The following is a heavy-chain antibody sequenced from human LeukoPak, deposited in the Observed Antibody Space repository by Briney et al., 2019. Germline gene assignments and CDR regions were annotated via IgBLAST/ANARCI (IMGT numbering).Heavy chain of an antibody. J-gene: IGHJ4*02. V-gene: IGHV3-21*01. CDR1: GFTFSSYS. Sequence: GGSLRLSCAASGFTFSSYSMNWVRQAPGKGLEWVSSISSSSSYIYYADSVKGRFTISRDNAKNSLYLQMNSLRAEDTAVYYCARGKGLYYFDYWGQGTLVTASS. CDR2: ISSSSSYI. CDR3: ARGKGLYYFDY.